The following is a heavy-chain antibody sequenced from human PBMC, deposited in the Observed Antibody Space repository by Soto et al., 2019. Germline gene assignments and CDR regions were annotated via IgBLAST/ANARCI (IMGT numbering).Heavy chain of an antibody. Sequence: QVQLQQWGAGLLKPSETLSLTCAVYGGSFSGYYWSWIRQPPGKGLEWIGEINHSGSTNYNPSLKCRVTISVDTSKNQFSLKLSSVTAADTAVYYCARREWLVRIFDYWGQGTLVTVSS. CDR3: ARREWLVRIFDY. CDR2: INHSGST. J-gene: IGHJ4*02. D-gene: IGHD6-19*01. V-gene: IGHV4-34*01. CDR1: GGSFSGYY.